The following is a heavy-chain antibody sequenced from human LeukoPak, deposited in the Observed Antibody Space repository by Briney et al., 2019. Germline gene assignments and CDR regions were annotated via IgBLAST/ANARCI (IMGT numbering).Heavy chain of an antibody. CDR2: IYYNGIS. J-gene: IGHJ4*02. CDR1: GGSISGYY. V-gene: IGHV4-59*08. Sequence: PSETLSLTCTVSGGSISGYYWSWIRQPPGKGLEWIAYIYYNGISNYNPSLKSRVIISVDSSKNQFSLKLSSVTAADTAVYYCAGSGSYSSDYWGQGTLVTVSS. CDR3: AGSGSYSSDY. D-gene: IGHD3-10*01.